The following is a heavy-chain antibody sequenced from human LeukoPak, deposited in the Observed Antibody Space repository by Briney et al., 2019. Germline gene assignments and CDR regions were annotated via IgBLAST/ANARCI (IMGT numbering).Heavy chain of an antibody. V-gene: IGHV3-23*01. J-gene: IGHJ4*02. Sequence: GGSLRLSCAASGFTFFSYTMSWVRQAPGKGLEWVSAISGSGDSTFYADSVKGRFTVSRDNSKNTLYLQMNSLRAEDTAVYYCARERYFDWFSDYWGQGTLVTVSS. CDR1: GFTFFSYT. CDR2: ISGSGDST. D-gene: IGHD3-9*01. CDR3: ARERYFDWFSDY.